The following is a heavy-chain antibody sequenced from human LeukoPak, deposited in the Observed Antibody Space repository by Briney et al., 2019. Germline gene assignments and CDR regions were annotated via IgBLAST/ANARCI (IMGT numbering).Heavy chain of an antibody. CDR2: INPKNGGT. Sequence: ASVKVSCKTSGNTFSAFYIHWVRQAPGQGLEWMGWINPKNGGTDSAQKFQGRVTLTRDTATGTVYMELSRLRSDDAAICYCVSHSSDYYPLYYFDYWGQGTLVTVTS. V-gene: IGHV1-2*02. CDR1: GNTFSAFY. J-gene: IGHJ4*02. D-gene: IGHD3-22*01. CDR3: VSHSSDYYPLYYFDY.